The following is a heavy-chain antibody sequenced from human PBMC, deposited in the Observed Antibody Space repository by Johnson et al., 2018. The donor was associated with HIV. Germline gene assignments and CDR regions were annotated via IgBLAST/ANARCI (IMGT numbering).Heavy chain of an antibody. CDR2: ISSSGSTI. Sequence: QVQLVESGGGLVQPGGSLRLSCAASGFFFSDYYMSWIRQAPGKGLEWVSYISSSGSTIYYADTVKGRFPISRDNARNSLYLQMNSLRAEDTAVYYCAREGGVTMVDGFDIWGQGTMVTVSS. D-gene: IGHD3-10*01. J-gene: IGHJ3*02. CDR3: AREGGVTMVDGFDI. CDR1: GFFFSDYY. V-gene: IGHV3-11*01.